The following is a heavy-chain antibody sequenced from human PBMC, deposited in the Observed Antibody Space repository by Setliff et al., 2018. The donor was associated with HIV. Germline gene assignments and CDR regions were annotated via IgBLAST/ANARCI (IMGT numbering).Heavy chain of an antibody. D-gene: IGHD6-19*01. CDR2: ISGSGGST. CDR3: AKSQVRYSSGWFFFDY. V-gene: IGHV3-23*01. J-gene: IGHJ4*02. Sequence: PGGSLRLSCAASGFTFISYGMSWVRQAPGKGLEWVSGISGSGGSTYYADSVKGRFTISRDNSKNTLYLQINSLRAEDTAVYYCAKSQVRYSSGWFFFDYWGQGTLVTVSS. CDR1: GFTFISYG.